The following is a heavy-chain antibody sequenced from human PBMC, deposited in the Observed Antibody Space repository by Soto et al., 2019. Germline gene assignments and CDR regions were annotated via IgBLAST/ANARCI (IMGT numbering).Heavy chain of an antibody. Sequence: VRLVQSGAEVRRPGASVKVSCKAPGDTFTSYYLNWVRQAPGQGLEWMGVINPHGGSTKYAQKFQGRVTMTRYTSRSTVYMELRSLRSNDTAIYYCARSSGGNFRIIIESSNWFDPWGHGTLVTVSS. CDR2: INPHGGST. CDR1: GDTFTSYY. D-gene: IGHD3-16*01. J-gene: IGHJ5*02. CDR3: ARSSGGNFRIIIESSNWFDP. V-gene: IGHV1-46*01.